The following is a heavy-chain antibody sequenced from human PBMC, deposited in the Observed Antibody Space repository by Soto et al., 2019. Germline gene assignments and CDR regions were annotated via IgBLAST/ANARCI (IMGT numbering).Heavy chain of an antibody. V-gene: IGHV1-69*13. Sequence: ASVKVSCKASGGTFSSYAISWVRQAPGQGLEWMGGIIPIFGTANYAQKFQGRVTITADESTSTAYMELSSLRSEDTAVYYCARDPLRAVAGNDADPYYGMDVWGQGTTVTVSS. J-gene: IGHJ6*02. CDR3: ARDPLRAVAGNDADPYYGMDV. CDR2: IIPIFGTA. CDR1: GGTFSSYA. D-gene: IGHD6-19*01.